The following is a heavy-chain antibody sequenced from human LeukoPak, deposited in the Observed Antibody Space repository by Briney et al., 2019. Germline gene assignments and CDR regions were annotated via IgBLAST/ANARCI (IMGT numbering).Heavy chain of an antibody. CDR2: IIPIFGTA. CDR1: GYTFTSYD. CDR3: ASTGGYPTYYYDSSGYYSGDEYYYYGMDV. V-gene: IGHV1-69*13. Sequence: SVKVSCKASGYTFTSYDINWGRQAPGQGLEWMGGIIPIFGTANYAQKFQGRVTITADESTSTAYMELSSLRSEDTAVYYCASTGGYPTYYYDSSGYYSGDEYYYYGMDVWGQGTTVTVSS. D-gene: IGHD3-22*01. J-gene: IGHJ6*02.